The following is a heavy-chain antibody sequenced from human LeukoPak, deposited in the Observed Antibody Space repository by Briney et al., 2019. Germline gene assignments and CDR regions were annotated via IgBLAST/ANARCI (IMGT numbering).Heavy chain of an antibody. J-gene: IGHJ4*02. CDR3: ARNGDSSSVVD. CDR1: GGSISSGNW. CDR2: IYHSGNT. V-gene: IGHV4-4*02. D-gene: IGHD4-17*01. Sequence: PSGTLSLTCAVSGGSISSGNWWSWIRQTPGKGLEWIGEIYHSGNTVYNPPLKCRVTVSVDNSKNQFSLRLTSVTAADTAVYYCARNGDSSSVVDWGQGTLVTVSS.